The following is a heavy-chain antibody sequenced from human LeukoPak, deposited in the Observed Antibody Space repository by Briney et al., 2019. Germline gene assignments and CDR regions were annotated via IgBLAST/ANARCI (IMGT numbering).Heavy chain of an antibody. Sequence: SETLSLTCNVSGGSISSSSYYWGWIRQPPGKGLEWIGSIYYSGSTYYNTFLKSRVTTSVDTSKNQFSLKLSSVTAADTTVYYCAIDSHCSSTSCSDTFDIWGQGTMVTVSS. CDR2: IYYSGST. CDR3: AIDSHCSSTSCSDTFDI. CDR1: GGSISSSSYY. V-gene: IGHV4-39*07. D-gene: IGHD2-2*01. J-gene: IGHJ3*02.